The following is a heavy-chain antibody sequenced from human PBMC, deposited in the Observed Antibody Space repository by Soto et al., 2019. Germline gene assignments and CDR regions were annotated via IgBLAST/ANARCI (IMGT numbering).Heavy chain of an antibody. CDR2: IYYSGST. J-gene: IGHJ6*02. Sequence: SETLSLTCTVSGGSISNSPYYWGWILQPPGKGLEWIGSIYYSGSTYYNPSLKSRVTISVDTSKNQFSLKLSSVTAADTAVYYCACIFSGGYGYGFYYYGMDVWGQGTTVT. D-gene: IGHD5-18*01. CDR1: GGSISNSPYY. V-gene: IGHV4-39*01. CDR3: ACIFSGGYGYGFYYYGMDV.